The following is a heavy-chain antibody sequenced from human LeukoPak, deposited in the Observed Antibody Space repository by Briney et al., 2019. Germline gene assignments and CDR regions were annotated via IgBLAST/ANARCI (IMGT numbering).Heavy chain of an antibody. J-gene: IGHJ5*02. CDR2: ISWNSGSI. Sequence: GRSLRLSCAASGFTFDDYAMHWVRQAPGKGLEWVSGISWNSGSIGYADSVKGRFTISRDNSRNTLDLQVDSLRAEDTAVYFCVRSVLSWGQGTRVTVSS. V-gene: IGHV3-9*01. CDR1: GFTFDDYA. D-gene: IGHD4/OR15-4a*01. CDR3: VRSVLS.